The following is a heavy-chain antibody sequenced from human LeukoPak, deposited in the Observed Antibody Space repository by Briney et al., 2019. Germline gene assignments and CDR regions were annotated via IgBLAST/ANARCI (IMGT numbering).Heavy chain of an antibody. CDR1: GGTFSSYA. CDR3: ARGFDYGSTFDP. Sequence: SVKVSCKASGGTFSSYAISWVRQAPGQGLEWMGGIIPIGTANYAQKFQGRVTITADESTSTAYMELSSLRSEDTAVYYCARGFDYGSTFDPWGQGTLVTVSS. J-gene: IGHJ5*02. CDR2: IIPIGTA. D-gene: IGHD3-10*01. V-gene: IGHV1-69*13.